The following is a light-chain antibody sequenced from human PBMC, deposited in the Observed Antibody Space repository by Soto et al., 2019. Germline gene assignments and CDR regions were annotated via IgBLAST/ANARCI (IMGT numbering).Light chain of an antibody. CDR3: QQYNSYRT. V-gene: IGKV3-15*01. Sequence: EILLTQSPATLSLSPGERATLSCRASQSVSSHLAWYQQKPGQAPRLLIYGASTRATGIPARFSGSGSGTEFTLTISSLQPDDFATYYCQQYNSYRTFGQGTKVDIK. J-gene: IGKJ1*01. CDR1: QSVSSH. CDR2: GAS.